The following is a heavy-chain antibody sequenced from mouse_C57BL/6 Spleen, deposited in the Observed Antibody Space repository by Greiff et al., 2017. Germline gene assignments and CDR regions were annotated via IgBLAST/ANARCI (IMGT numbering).Heavy chain of an antibody. D-gene: IGHD1-1*01. CDR1: GYTFTSYW. V-gene: IGHV1-64*01. CDR3: ARDYGSSYPYYFDY. CDR2: IHPNSGSP. Sequence: QVQLQQSGAELVKPGASVKLSCKASGYTFTSYWMHWVKQRPGQGLEWIGMIHPNSGSPNYNEKFKSKATLTVDKSSSTAYMQLSSQTSEDSAVDYGARDYGSSYPYYFDYWGQGTTLTVSS. J-gene: IGHJ2*01.